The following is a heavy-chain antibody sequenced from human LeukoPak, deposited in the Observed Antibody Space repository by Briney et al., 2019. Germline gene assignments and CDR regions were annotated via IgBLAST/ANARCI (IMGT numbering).Heavy chain of an antibody. V-gene: IGHV3-23*01. D-gene: IGHD3/OR15-3a*01. CDR2: IDDSGETT. CDR1: GFTLRSSA. Sequence: GGSLRLSCAASGFTLRSSAMSWVRLAPGKGLGWVSTIDDSGETTYYADSVKGRFTISRDNSKNTLYLQLTSLRVEDTAVYYCAKVATWTYFDYWGQGTLVTVSS. J-gene: IGHJ4*02. CDR3: AKVATWTYFDY.